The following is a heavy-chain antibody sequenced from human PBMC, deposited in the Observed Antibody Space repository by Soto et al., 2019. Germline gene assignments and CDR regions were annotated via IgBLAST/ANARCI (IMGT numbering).Heavy chain of an antibody. CDR1: GGTFSSYA. CDR3: ARDPVVVVAATPNYYYGMDV. D-gene: IGHD2-15*01. CDR2: IIPIFSTA. J-gene: IGHJ6*02. Sequence: QVQLVQSGAEVKKPGSSVKVSCKASGGTFSSYAISWVRQAPGQGLEWMGGIIPIFSTANYAQKFQGRVTITADESTSTAYMELSSLRSEDTAVYYCARDPVVVVAATPNYYYGMDVWGQGTTVTVSS. V-gene: IGHV1-69*01.